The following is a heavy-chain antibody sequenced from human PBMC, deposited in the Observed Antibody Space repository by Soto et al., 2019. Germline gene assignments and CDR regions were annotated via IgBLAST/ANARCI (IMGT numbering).Heavy chain of an antibody. V-gene: IGHV4-34*01. J-gene: IGHJ6*02. CDR2: INHSGST. CDR3: VREGYYDVGGYYYGMDV. CDR1: GGSLSHYY. D-gene: IGHD3-10*02. Sequence: QVQLQQWGAGLLKPSETLSLTCAVYGGSLSHYYWSWIRQSPGKGLEWIGEINHSGSTNYNPSLKSRVTISVETSKNQFSLKLRYVTAADTAGYYCVREGYYDVGGYYYGMDVWGQGPTVPVSS.